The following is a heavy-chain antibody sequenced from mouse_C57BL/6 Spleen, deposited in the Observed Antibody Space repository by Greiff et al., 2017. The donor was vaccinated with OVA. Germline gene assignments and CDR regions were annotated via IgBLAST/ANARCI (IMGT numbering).Heavy chain of an antibody. CDR3: APVCEHLRGFAY. D-gene: IGHD1-1*01. J-gene: IGHJ3*01. CDR2: ISTYYGDA. CDR1: GYTFTAYA. V-gene: IGHV1-67*01. Sequence: VQLQESGPELVRPGVSVKISCKGSGYTFTAYAMHWVKQSHAQSLEWIGVISTYYGDASYNQKFKDKATMTVDKSSSTAYMELARLTSEDSAVDYCAPVCEHLRGFAYWGQGTLVTVSA.